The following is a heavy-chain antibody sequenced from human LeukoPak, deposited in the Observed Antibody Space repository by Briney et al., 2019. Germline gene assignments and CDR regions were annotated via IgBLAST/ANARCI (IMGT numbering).Heavy chain of an antibody. Sequence: NPSETLSLTCTVSGGSVSSGSYYWGWIRQPPGKGLEWIGNIYYSGSTYYNPSLKSRVTISVDTSKSQFSLKLSSVTAADTAVYYCARGYYYDSSGYDAFDIWGQGTMVTVSS. D-gene: IGHD3-22*01. V-gene: IGHV4-39*01. CDR2: IYYSGST. CDR3: ARGYYYDSSGYDAFDI. CDR1: GGSVSSGSYY. J-gene: IGHJ3*02.